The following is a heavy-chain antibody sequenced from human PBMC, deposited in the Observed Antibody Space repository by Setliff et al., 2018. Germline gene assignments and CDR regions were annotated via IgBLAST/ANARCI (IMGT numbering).Heavy chain of an antibody. J-gene: IGHJ4*02. CDR2: MNPNSGNT. Sequence: ASVKVSCKASGYTFTSYDINWVRQATGQGLEWMGWMNPNSGNTGYAQKFQGRVTITRNTSISTAYMELSSLRSEDTAVYYCARMAGWESAPRFITIFGVVDYWGQGTLVTVSS. D-gene: IGHD3-3*01. CDR1: GYTFTSYD. V-gene: IGHV1-8*03. CDR3: ARMAGWESAPRFITIFGVVDY.